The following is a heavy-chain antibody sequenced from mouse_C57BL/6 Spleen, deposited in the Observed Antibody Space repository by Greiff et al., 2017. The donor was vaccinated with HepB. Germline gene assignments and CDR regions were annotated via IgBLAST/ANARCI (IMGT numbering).Heavy chain of an antibody. CDR1: GYTFTSYW. V-gene: IGHV1-50*01. CDR2: IDPSDSYT. Sequence: QVQLQQPGAELVKPGASVKLSCKASGYTFTSYWMQWVKQRPGQGLEWIGEIDPSDSYTNYNQKFKGKATLTVDPSSSTAYMQLSSLTSEDAAVYYCARGDYGSRRLDYWGQGTTLTVSS. D-gene: IGHD1-1*01. CDR3: ARGDYGSRRLDY. J-gene: IGHJ2*01.